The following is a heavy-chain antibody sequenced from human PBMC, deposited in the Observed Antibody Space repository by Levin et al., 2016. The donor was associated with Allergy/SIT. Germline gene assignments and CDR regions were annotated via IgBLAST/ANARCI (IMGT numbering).Heavy chain of an antibody. J-gene: IGHJ4*02. Sequence: WVRQAPGQGLEWMGWISAYNGNTNYAQKLQGRVTMTTDTSTSTAYMELRSLRSDDTAVYYCARDLIVATIYLAYWGQGTLVTVSS. CDR3: ARDLIVATIYLAY. D-gene: IGHD5-12*01. V-gene: IGHV1-18*01. CDR2: ISAYNGNT.